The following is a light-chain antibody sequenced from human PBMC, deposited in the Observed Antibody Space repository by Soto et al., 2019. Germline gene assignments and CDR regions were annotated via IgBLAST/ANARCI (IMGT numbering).Light chain of an antibody. CDR3: YQYGSSRWT. CDR1: QSVSSIY. J-gene: IGKJ1*01. V-gene: IGKV3-20*01. CDR2: GAS. Sequence: EIVLTQSPGTLSLSPGERATLSCRASQSVSSIYLAWYQQKPGQAPRLLIYGASSRATGIPDRFSGSGSGTDFTLTISRREPEDFAVYDCYQYGSSRWTFGLGTKVEI.